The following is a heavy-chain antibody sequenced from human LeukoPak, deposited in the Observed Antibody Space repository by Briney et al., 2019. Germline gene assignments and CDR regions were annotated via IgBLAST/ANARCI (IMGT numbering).Heavy chain of an antibody. J-gene: IGHJ4*02. V-gene: IGHV1-2*02. CDR2: INPNSGGT. D-gene: IGHD3-10*01. CDR3: ARSRVRGKEVNY. Sequence: GASVKVSCKASGYTFTGYYMHWVRPAPGQGLEWMGWINPNSGGTNYAQKFQGRVTMTRDTSISTAYMELSRLRSDDTVVYYCARSRVRGKEVNYWGQGTLVTVSS. CDR1: GYTFTGYY.